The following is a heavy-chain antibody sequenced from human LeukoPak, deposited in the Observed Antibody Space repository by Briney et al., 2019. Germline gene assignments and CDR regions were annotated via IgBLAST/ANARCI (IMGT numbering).Heavy chain of an antibody. CDR1: GGSISSGDYY. V-gene: IGHV4-30-4*08. CDR3: AKYVWGSYPTFEDY. J-gene: IGHJ4*02. Sequence: SETLSLTCTVSGGSISSGDYYWSWIRQPPGKGLEWIVYIYYSGSTYYNPSLKSRVTMSVDTSKNQFSLKLSSVTAADTAVYYCAKYVWGSYPTFEDYWGQGTLVTVSS. CDR2: IYYSGST. D-gene: IGHD3-16*02.